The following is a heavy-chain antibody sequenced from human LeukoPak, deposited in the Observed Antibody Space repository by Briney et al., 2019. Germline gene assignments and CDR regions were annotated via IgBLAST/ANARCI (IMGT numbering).Heavy chain of an antibody. CDR3: ARYSSSPYYFDS. CDR2: IHYSGNT. V-gene: IGHV4-59*01. D-gene: IGHD6-6*01. CDR1: GGSISSYS. Sequence: SETLSLTCTVSGGSISSYSWSWIRQPPGKGLEWIGYIHYSGNTNYNPSLKSRVTISVDTSKNQFSLKLNSVTAADTAVYYCARYSSSPYYFDSWGQGTLVTVSS. J-gene: IGHJ4*02.